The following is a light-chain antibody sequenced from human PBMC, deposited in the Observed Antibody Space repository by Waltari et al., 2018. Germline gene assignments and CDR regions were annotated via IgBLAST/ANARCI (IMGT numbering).Light chain of an antibody. V-gene: IGKV3-20*01. CDR3: QHYVTLPAT. J-gene: IGKJ1*01. CDR2: AAS. Sequence: EIVLTPYPGTLSLSLGERATLSCRASQTVSRALAWYQQKPDQAPRLLIYAASSRATGIPDRFSGGGSGTDFSLTISRLEPEDFAVYYCQHYVTLPATFGQGTKVAF. CDR1: QTVSRA.